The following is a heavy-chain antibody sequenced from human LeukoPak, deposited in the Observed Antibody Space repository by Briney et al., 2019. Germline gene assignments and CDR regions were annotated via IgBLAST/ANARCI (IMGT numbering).Heavy chain of an antibody. V-gene: IGHV1-2*02. CDR3: AADPQRAYYDSSGEDAFDV. CDR1: GNTCSAFY. J-gene: IGHJ3*01. D-gene: IGHD3-22*01. CDR2: INPLSGST. Sequence: GASVKVSCKASGNTCSAFYMNWVRQVPGQGLEWMGWINPLSGSTKYPQNFQGRVTMTRDTSISTAYMELNSLTSDDTAVYYCAADPQRAYYDSSGEDAFDVWGQGTLVIVSA.